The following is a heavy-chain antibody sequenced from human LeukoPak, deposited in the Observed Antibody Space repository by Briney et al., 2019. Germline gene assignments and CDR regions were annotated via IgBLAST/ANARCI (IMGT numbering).Heavy chain of an antibody. CDR3: TRGGSNFDY. J-gene: IGHJ4*02. V-gene: IGHV4-59*01. D-gene: IGHD3-10*01. Sequence: AETLSLTCTVSGGSISSYYWSWVRQPPEKGLEWIGYIYYSGSTNYNPSLKSRVTISVDASKNQFSLQLTSVTAADTAVYFCTRGGSNFDYWGQGTLVTVSS. CDR2: IYYSGST. CDR1: GGSISSYY.